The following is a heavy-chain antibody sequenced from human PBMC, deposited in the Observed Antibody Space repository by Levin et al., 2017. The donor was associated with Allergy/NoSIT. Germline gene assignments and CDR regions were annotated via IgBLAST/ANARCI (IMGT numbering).Heavy chain of an antibody. CDR2: ISGRSDKI. CDR1: GFTFSDYT. D-gene: IGHD5-24*01. Sequence: GESLKISCAASGFTFSDYTMNWIRQTPGKGLAWLSSISGRSDKIYYADSVKGRFTISRDNSKNTLFLQMNSLTADDTAVYYCWRVTHPSWRWGPSDFWGQGTMVTVSS. J-gene: IGHJ3*01. CDR3: WRVTHPSWRWGPSDF. V-gene: IGHV3-23*01.